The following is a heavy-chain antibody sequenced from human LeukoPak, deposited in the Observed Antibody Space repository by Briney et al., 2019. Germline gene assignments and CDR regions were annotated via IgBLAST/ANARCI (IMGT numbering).Heavy chain of an antibody. CDR1: GFTFTSSA. CDR2: IVVGSGNT. J-gene: IGHJ4*02. D-gene: IGHD1-26*01. Sequence: GAPVKVSCKASGFTFTSSAMQWVRQARGQRLEWIGWIVVGSGNTNYAQKFQERVTITRDMSTSTAYMELSSLRSEDTAVYFCAKGSRDSGSYLGYLDFWGQGTLVTVSS. V-gene: IGHV1-58*02. CDR3: AKGSRDSGSYLGYLDF.